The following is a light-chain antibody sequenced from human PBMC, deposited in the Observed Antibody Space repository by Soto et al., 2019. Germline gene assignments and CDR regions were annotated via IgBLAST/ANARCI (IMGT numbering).Light chain of an antibody. J-gene: IGLJ1*01. Sequence: QSVLSQPASVSGSPGQTITISCTGTSTDVGGYNAVSWYQHHPGKAPKLIIYEVTHRPSGVSDRFSASKSGNTASLTTSGLQAEDEADYYCYSFRVSHLYVFGTGTKVTVL. CDR1: STDVGGYNA. CDR2: EVT. CDR3: YSFRVSHLYV. V-gene: IGLV2-14*01.